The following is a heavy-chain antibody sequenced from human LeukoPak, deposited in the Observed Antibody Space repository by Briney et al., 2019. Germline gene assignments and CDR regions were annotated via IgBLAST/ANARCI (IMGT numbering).Heavy chain of an antibody. CDR1: GFTFNNAW. V-gene: IGHV3-15*01. CDR2: IKSKTYGGTT. J-gene: IGHJ3*02. D-gene: IGHD3-22*01. CDR3: TTDLYYDSSGYYYGGLNAFDI. Sequence: GGSLRLSCAASGFTFNNAWMRWVRQAPGKGLEWVGRIKSKTYGGTTDYSAPVKGRFTISRDDSKNTLYLQMNRLKTEDTAVYYCTTDLYYDSSGYYYGGLNAFDIWGQGTMVTVSS.